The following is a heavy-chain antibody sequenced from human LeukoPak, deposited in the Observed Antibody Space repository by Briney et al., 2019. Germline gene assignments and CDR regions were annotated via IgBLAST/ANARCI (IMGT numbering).Heavy chain of an antibody. J-gene: IGHJ3*01. D-gene: IGHD1-26*01. CDR3: AKGLGRARSGVPSGFDV. CDR2: ISPTGATT. CDR1: GFMFSSFA. Sequence: GGSLRLSCATSGFMFSSFAMSWVRQAPGKGLERVSGISPTGATTYDAKSVRGRFTISRDNSNNKLYLEMNSLRVDDTAIYYCAKGLGRARSGVPSGFDVWGQGTMVTVSS. V-gene: IGHV3-23*01.